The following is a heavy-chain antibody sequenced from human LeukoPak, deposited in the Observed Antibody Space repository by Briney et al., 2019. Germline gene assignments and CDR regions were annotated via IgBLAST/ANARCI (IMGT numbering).Heavy chain of an antibody. Sequence: SETLSLTCTVSGGSISSSSYYWGWIRQPPGKGLEWIGSIYYSGSTYYNPSLKSRVTISVDTSKNQFSLKLSSVTAADTAVYYCAGGETVYCSSTSCPNWFDPWGQGTLVTVSS. D-gene: IGHD2-2*01. CDR3: AGGETVYCSSTSCPNWFDP. V-gene: IGHV4-39*01. J-gene: IGHJ5*02. CDR2: IYYSGST. CDR1: GGSISSSSYY.